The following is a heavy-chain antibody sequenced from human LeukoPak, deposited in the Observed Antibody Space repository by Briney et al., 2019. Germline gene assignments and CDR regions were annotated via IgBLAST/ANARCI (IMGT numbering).Heavy chain of an antibody. D-gene: IGHD6-13*01. CDR2: IWYDGSNK. J-gene: IGHJ2*01. Sequence: GGSLRLSCAASGFTFSSYGMHWVRQAPGKGPEWVAVIWYDGSNKYYADSVKGRFTISRDNSKNTLYLQMNSLRAEDTAVYYCARDRILAAGYFDLWGRGTLVTVSS. CDR1: GFTFSSYG. CDR3: ARDRILAAGYFDL. V-gene: IGHV3-33*01.